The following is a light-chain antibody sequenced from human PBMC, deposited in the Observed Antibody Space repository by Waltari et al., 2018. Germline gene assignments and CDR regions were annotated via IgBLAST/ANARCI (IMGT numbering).Light chain of an antibody. Sequence: EIVLTQSPGTLSLSPGERATLSCRASQSVSRTLAWYQQKPGQAPRLLSYGASTRATGIPERCSGGGSGTDFSLTISRLEPEDFAVYYCQHYVRLPVTFGQGTKVEIK. CDR2: GAS. V-gene: IGKV3-20*01. J-gene: IGKJ1*01. CDR3: QHYVRLPVT. CDR1: QSVSRT.